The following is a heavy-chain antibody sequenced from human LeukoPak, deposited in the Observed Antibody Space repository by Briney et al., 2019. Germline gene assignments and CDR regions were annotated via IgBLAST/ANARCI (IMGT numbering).Heavy chain of an antibody. V-gene: IGHV4-34*01. J-gene: IGHJ4*02. D-gene: IGHD5-12*01. CDR3: ARGIKWLRYFDY. CDR2: INHSGST. Sequence: SETLSLTCTVSGGSISSYYWSWIRQPPGKGLEWIGEINHSGSTNYNPSLKSRVTISVDTSKNQFSLKLSSVTAADTAVYYCARGIKWLRYFDYWGQGTLVTVSS. CDR1: GGSISSYY.